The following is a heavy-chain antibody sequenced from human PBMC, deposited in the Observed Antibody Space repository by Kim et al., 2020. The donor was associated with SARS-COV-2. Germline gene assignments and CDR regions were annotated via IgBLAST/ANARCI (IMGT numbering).Heavy chain of an antibody. Sequence: ADSVKGRFTISRDNSKNTLYLQMNSLRAEDTAVYYCAKDSEVEAVAAGDYWGQGTLVTVSS. D-gene: IGHD6-19*01. V-gene: IGHV3-23*01. J-gene: IGHJ4*02. CDR3: AKDSEVEAVAAGDY.